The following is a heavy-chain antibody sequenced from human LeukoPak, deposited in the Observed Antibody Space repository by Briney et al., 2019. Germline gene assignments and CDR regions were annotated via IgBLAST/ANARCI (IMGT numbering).Heavy chain of an antibody. Sequence: PSETLSPTCTVSGGSISSGGYYWSWIRQHPGKGLEWIGYIYYSGSTYYNPSLKSRVTISVDTSKNQFSLKLSSVTAADTAVYYCARTGIAAAGRNAFDIWGQGTMVTVSS. D-gene: IGHD6-13*01. CDR3: ARTGIAAAGRNAFDI. V-gene: IGHV4-31*03. CDR2: IYYSGST. CDR1: GGSISSGGYY. J-gene: IGHJ3*02.